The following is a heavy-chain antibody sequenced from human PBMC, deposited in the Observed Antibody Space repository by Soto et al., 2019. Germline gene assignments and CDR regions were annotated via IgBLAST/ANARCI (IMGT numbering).Heavy chain of an antibody. CDR1: GFTFKSST. V-gene: IGHV1-58*01. CDR2: IAVGSGNT. J-gene: IGHJ3*02. D-gene: IGHD2-15*01. CDR3: AARHCGGGSCYSHEDDFES. Sequence: GASVKVSCKASGFTFKSSTVQWVRQARGQRLEWIGWIAVGSGNTKYAQLFQDRVATTRDLSTSTAYMELSSLRSEDTAVYYCAARHCGGGSCYSHEDDFESWGNGTMVTV.